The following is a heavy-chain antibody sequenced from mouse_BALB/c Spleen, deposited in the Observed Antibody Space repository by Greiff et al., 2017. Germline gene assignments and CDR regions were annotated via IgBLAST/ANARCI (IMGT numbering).Heavy chain of an antibody. CDR1: GFSLTSYG. D-gene: IGHD2-9*01. CDR2: IWSGGST. Sequence: QVQLKQSGPGLVQPSQSLSITCTVSGFSLTSYGVHWVRQSPGKGLEWLGVIWSGGSTDYNAAFISRLSISKDNSKSQVFFKMNSLQANDTAIYYCARKGGTYYGYDGAMDYWGQGTSVTVSS. J-gene: IGHJ4*01. V-gene: IGHV2-2*02. CDR3: ARKGGTYYGYDGAMDY.